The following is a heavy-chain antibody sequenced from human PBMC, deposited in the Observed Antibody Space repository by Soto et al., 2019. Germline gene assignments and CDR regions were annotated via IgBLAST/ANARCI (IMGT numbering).Heavy chain of an antibody. J-gene: IGHJ4*02. CDR1: GGSFSGYY. CDR2: INHSGST. Sequence: QVQLQQWGAGLLKPSETLSLTCAVYGGSFSGYYWSWIRQPPGKGLEWIGEINHSGSTNYNPSLKRRVAISVDTVQNQVSLKPRSVTAADTAVYFFARPGEGYCSNTSCYIIDYWGQGTLVTVSS. CDR3: ARPGEGYCSNTSCYIIDY. D-gene: IGHD2-2*02. V-gene: IGHV4-34*01.